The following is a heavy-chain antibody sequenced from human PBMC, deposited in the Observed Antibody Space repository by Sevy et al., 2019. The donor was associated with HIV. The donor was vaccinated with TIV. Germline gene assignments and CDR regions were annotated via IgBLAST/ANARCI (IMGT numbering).Heavy chain of an antibody. J-gene: IGHJ4*02. V-gene: IGHV3-48*01. Sequence: RGSLRLSCAASVFTFSSYSMNWVRQAPGKGLEWVSYISRSSSTIYYVDSVKGRVTISRDNAKNSLYLQMNSLRAEDTAVYYCARSPPYSSGWYGIDYWGQGTLVTVSS. CDR1: VFTFSSYS. CDR2: ISRSSSTI. CDR3: ARSPPYSSGWYGIDY. D-gene: IGHD6-19*01.